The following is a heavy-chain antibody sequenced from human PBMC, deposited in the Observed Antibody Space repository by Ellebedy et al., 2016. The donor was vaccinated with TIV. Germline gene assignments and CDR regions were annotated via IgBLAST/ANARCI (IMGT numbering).Heavy chain of an antibody. Sequence: PGGSLRLSCAASGFSVSSNYVSWVRQAPGKGLEWVSYIYTGDSTYHADSVKGRFTISRDNSKNTLYMQMNSLRAEDTAVYYCARDKNTGYIDYWGQGALVTVSS. D-gene: IGHD2-8*02. CDR3: ARDKNTGYIDY. CDR2: IYTGDST. V-gene: IGHV3-53*01. CDR1: GFSVSSNY. J-gene: IGHJ4*02.